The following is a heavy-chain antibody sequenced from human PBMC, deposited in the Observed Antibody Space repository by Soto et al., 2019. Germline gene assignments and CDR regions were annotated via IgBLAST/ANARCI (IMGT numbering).Heavy chain of an antibody. CDR1: GGTFSSYA. CDR2: IIPIFGTA. J-gene: IGHJ6*02. V-gene: IGHV1-69*12. Sequence: QVQLVQSGAEVKKPGSSVKVSCKASGGTFSSYAISWVRQAPGQGLEWMGGIIPIFGTANYAQKFQGRVTSTAGEFWRTAYMELSSLGGEDTVVKYCERSPAPTHATYYNYSGRDVWSQGTTV. CDR3: ERSPAPTHATYYNYSGRDV.